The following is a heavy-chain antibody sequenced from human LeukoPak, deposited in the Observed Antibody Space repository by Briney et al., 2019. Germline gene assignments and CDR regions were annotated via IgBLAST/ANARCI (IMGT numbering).Heavy chain of an antibody. CDR3: ARAPHWSPEWFDP. Sequence: SETLSLTCAVYGGSFSGYYWSWIRQPPGKGLEWIGEINHSGSTNYNPSPKSRVTISVDTSKNQFSLKLSSVTAADTAVYYCARAPHWSPEWFDPWGQGTLVTVSS. D-gene: IGHD2-8*02. J-gene: IGHJ5*02. CDR2: INHSGST. CDR1: GGSFSGYY. V-gene: IGHV4-34*01.